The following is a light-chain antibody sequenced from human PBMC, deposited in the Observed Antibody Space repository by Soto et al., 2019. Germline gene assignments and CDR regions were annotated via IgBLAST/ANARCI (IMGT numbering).Light chain of an antibody. V-gene: IGLV4-69*01. Sequence: QLVLTQSPSASASLGASVKLTCTLSSGHSNYAIAWHQQQPEKGPRYLMEVNSDGRHSKGDGIPDRFAGSSSGAERYLIISSLQSEDEADYYCQTWGSAIHVFGGGTKLTVL. J-gene: IGLJ3*02. CDR3: QTWGSAIHV. CDR2: VNSDGRH. CDR1: SGHSNYA.